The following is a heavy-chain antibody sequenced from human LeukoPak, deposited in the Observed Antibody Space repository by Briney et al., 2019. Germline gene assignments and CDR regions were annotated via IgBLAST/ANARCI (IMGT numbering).Heavy chain of an antibody. CDR2: IYYSGST. V-gene: IGHV4-59*08. CDR3: ARERYINSPISS. J-gene: IGHJ5*02. D-gene: IGHD4-11*01. Sequence: SETLSLTCTVSGGSISSYYWSWIRQPPGKGLEWIGYIYYSGSTNYNPSLKSRVTISVDTSKNQFSLKLSSVTASDTAVYYCARERYINSPISSWGQGTLVTVSS. CDR1: GGSISSYY.